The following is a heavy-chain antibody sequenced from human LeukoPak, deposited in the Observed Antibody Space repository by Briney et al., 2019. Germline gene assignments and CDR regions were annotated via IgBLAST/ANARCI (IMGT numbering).Heavy chain of an antibody. J-gene: IGHJ3*02. V-gene: IGHV3-21*01. CDR3: ARDPGYYGSGSNAFDI. D-gene: IGHD3-10*01. Sequence: GGSLRLSCAASGLTFSSYSMNWVRQAPGKGLEWVSSISSSSSYIYYADSVKGRFTISKDNAKNSLYLQMNSLRAEDTAVYYCARDPGYYGSGSNAFDIWGQGTMVTVSS. CDR2: ISSSSSYI. CDR1: GLTFSSYS.